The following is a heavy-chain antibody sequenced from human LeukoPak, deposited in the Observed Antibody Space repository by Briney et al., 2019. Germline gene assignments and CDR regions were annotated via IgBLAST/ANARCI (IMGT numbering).Heavy chain of an antibody. D-gene: IGHD7-27*01. CDR2: IWFDGSNK. J-gene: IGHJ4*02. V-gene: IGHV3-33*01. CDR3: VRDGAHWDLDY. CDR1: GFAFSTHG. Sequence: GGSLRLSCVASGFAFSTHGMHWVRQAPGKGLEGVAVIWFDGSNKYYADSVKGRFTISRDNSENTLYLQMNSLRAEDTAVYYCVRDGAHWDLDYWGQGTLVTVSS.